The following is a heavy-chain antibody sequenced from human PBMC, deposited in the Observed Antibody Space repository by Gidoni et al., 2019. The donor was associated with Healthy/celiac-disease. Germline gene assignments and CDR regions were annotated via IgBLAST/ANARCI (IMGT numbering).Heavy chain of an antibody. CDR1: GYTFTSYG. J-gene: IGHJ6*03. CDR2: ISAYNGNT. V-gene: IGHV1-18*01. Sequence: QVQLVQSGAEVKKPGASVKVSCKASGYTFTSYGISWVRQAPGQGLEWMGWISAYNGNTNYAQKLQGRVTMTTDTSTSTAYMELRSLRSDDTAVYYCARRFLEWSPPGIYYYYMDVWGKGTTVTVSS. CDR3: ARRFLEWSPPGIYYYYMDV. D-gene: IGHD3-3*01.